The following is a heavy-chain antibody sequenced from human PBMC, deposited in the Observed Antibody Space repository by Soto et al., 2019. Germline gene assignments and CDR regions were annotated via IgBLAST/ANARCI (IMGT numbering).Heavy chain of an antibody. Sequence: PGGSLRLSCAASGFTFSSYGMHWVRQAPGKGLEWVAVIWYDGSNKYYADSVKGRFTISRDNSKNTLYLQMNSLRAEDTAVYYCARHTYYDSRDYYGMDVWGQGTTVTVSS. V-gene: IGHV3-33*01. CDR1: GFTFSSYG. J-gene: IGHJ6*02. CDR2: IWYDGSNK. CDR3: ARHTYYDSRDYYGMDV. D-gene: IGHD3-3*01.